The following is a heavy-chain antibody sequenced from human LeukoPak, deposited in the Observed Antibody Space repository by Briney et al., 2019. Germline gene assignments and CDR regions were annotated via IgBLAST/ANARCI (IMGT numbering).Heavy chain of an antibody. CDR3: AKDGPGSWFGEAT. CDR1: GFTFSCYG. V-gene: IGHV3-30*18. Sequence: GGSLRLSCAASGFTFSCYGMQWVRQAPGKGLEWVALISYDGSNKHYADSVKGRFTISRDNSKNTLYLQMDSLRVEDTAVYYCAKDGPGSWFGEATWGQGSLVTVSS. D-gene: IGHD6-13*01. CDR2: ISYDGSNK. J-gene: IGHJ5*02.